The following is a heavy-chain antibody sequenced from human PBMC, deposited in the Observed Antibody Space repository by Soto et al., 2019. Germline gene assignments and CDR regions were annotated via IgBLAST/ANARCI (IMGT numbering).Heavy chain of an antibody. D-gene: IGHD3-9*01. CDR1: GFTPTTTP. CDR3: ATSFRYFDN. Sequence: GGSLRLSCAGSGFTPTTTPLSWVRQPPGKGLEWVATVSGAVSLTYYVDSVRGRFFISRDNSKNTVTLQMNNLTVDDTAVYYCATSFRYFDNWGQGTRVTVSP. J-gene: IGHJ4*02. V-gene: IGHV3-23*01. CDR2: VSGAVSLT.